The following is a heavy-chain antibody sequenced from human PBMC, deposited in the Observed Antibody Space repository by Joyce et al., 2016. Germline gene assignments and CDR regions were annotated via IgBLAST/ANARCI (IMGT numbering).Heavy chain of an antibody. CDR3: ARDTGQCISTTCQPVDY. J-gene: IGHJ4*02. CDR1: GGSISSGNW. Sequence: QVQLKESGPGLVKPSGTLSLTCAVSGGSISSGNWWSWVRQPPGKWLEWIGEIDHNGSPNYTPSLKRRVTISADKSKNEFSLKLTAVTAADTAVYYCARDTGQCISTTCQPVDYWGQGTLVTVSS. D-gene: IGHD2-2*01. CDR2: IDHNGSP. V-gene: IGHV4-4*02.